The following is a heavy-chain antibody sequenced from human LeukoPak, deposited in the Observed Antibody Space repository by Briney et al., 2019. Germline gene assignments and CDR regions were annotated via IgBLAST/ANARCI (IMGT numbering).Heavy chain of an antibody. CDR2: INHSGST. V-gene: IGHV4-34*01. Sequence: SETLSLTCAVYGGSFSGYYWSWIRQPTGKGLEWIGEINHSGSTNYNPSLKSRVTISVDTSKNQFSLKLSSVTAADTAVYYCARGDSSSWYWFDPWGQGTLVTVSS. CDR3: ARGDSSSWYWFDP. D-gene: IGHD6-13*01. J-gene: IGHJ5*02. CDR1: GGSFSGYY.